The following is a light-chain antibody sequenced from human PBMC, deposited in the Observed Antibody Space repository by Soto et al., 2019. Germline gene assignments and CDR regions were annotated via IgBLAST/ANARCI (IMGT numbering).Light chain of an antibody. CDR2: DAS. V-gene: IGKV1-5*01. CDR1: QNIRSR. CDR3: QQYHSYWT. Sequence: DNQMYQSPSTLSANIGDRVTITCRASQNIRSRLAWFQQKPGKAPKLLIYDASSLESGVPQRFSGSGSGTEFTLTISSLQTDDFSTYYCQQYHSYWTFGQGTMVDIK. J-gene: IGKJ1*01.